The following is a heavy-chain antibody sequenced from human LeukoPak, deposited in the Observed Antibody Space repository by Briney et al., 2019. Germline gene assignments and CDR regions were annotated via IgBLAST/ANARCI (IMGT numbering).Heavy chain of an antibody. CDR1: GGSISISNYY. J-gene: IGHJ4*02. Sequence: TSETLSLTCTVSGGSISISNYYWGWIRQPPGKGLEWIGSIYYSGTTYYNPSLKSRVTISVDTSNNQFSLKLSSVTAADTAVYYCARQAYCSSDSCNPFDYWGPGTLVTVSS. CDR3: ARQAYCSSDSCNPFDY. CDR2: IYYSGTT. D-gene: IGHD2-2*01. V-gene: IGHV4-39*01.